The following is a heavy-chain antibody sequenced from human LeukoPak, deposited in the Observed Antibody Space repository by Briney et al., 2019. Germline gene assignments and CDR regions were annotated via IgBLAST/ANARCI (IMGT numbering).Heavy chain of an antibody. CDR2: IGTAGDT. CDR3: ARASYDFWSGKRGYFDY. V-gene: IGHV3-13*01. J-gene: IGHJ4*02. Sequence: GGSLRLSCAASGFTFSSYDMPWVRQATGKGLEWVSAIGTAGDTYYPGSVKGRFTISRENAKNSLYLQMNSLRAGDTAVYYCARASYDFWSGKRGYFDYWGQGTLVTVSS. D-gene: IGHD3-3*01. CDR1: GFTFSSYD.